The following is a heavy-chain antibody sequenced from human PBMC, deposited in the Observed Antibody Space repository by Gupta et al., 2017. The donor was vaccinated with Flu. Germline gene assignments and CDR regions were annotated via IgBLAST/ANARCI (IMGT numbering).Heavy chain of an antibody. CDR3: ARGVGAN. CDR1: GFTISSHG. CDR2: IWYDGSNK. V-gene: IGHV3-33*01. Sequence: QVQLVESGGGVGHHGMSVRVSCAACGFTISSHGMQGHRQDPGPCMEWVAVIWYDGSNKHYAASVKGRFTISRYNSKNMLYLQMDSLRAEDTAVYYCARGVGANWGQGTLVTVSS. D-gene: IGHD1-26*01. J-gene: IGHJ4*02.